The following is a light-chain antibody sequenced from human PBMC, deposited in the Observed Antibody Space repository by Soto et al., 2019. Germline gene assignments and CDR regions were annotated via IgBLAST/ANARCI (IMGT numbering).Light chain of an antibody. V-gene: IGKV3-11*01. CDR3: QQRSNWPWT. CDR1: QRISGY. CDR2: DAS. J-gene: IGKJ1*01. Sequence: VLTHSPGAVSLSPRERATLSCRASQRISGYLGWYQQKPGQAPRLLIYDASNRATGIPVRFSGSGSGTDYTLTITNLEPEDFAIYYCQQRSNWPWTFGRGSKVDI.